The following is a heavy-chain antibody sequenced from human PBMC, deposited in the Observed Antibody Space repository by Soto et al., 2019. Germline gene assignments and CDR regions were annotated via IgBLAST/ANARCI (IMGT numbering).Heavy chain of an antibody. CDR3: ARHQAPMYYYERSGDLAN. Sequence: GDSLKLSCKGSGYRFTRYWIGWVRQMPGKGLEWMGIIYPGDSDTRYSPSFQGQVTISADKSISTAYLQWSSLKASDTAMYYCARHQAPMYYYERSGDLANWGQGTRVTVS. V-gene: IGHV5-51*01. D-gene: IGHD3-22*01. CDR2: IYPGDSDT. J-gene: IGHJ4*02. CDR1: GYRFTRYW.